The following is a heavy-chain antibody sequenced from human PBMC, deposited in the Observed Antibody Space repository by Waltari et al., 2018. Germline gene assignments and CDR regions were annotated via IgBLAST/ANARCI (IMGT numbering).Heavy chain of an antibody. CDR3: ADSGSYYGLFDY. V-gene: IGHV4-38-2*01. D-gene: IGHD1-26*01. CDR2: IYHSGST. Sequence: QVQLQESGPGLVKPSETLSLTCAVSGYSISSGYYWGWIRQPPGKGLEWIGSIYHSGSTYYNSSLKSRVTKSVDTSKNQFSLKLSSVTAADTAVYYCADSGSYYGLFDYWGQGTLVTVSS. J-gene: IGHJ4*02. CDR1: GYSISSGYY.